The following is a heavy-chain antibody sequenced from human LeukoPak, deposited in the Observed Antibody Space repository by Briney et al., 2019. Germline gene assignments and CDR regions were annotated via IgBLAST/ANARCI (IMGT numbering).Heavy chain of an antibody. CDR1: GGSISSNSYF. Sequence: PSETLSLTCTVSGGSISSNSYFWGWIRQPPGKGLEWIGSIYYSGSTYYNPSLESRVTMSVDMSENHISLKLTSVTAADTAVYYCAREGGPYRPLDYSGQGTLVTVSS. J-gene: IGHJ4*02. V-gene: IGHV4-39*07. CDR3: AREGGPYRPLDY. CDR2: IYYSGST.